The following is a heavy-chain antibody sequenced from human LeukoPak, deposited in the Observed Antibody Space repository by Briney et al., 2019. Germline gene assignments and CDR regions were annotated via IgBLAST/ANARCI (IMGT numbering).Heavy chain of an antibody. CDR1: GYTFTSYD. CDR2: MNPNSGGT. Sequence: ASVKVSCKASGYTFTSYDINWVRQATGQGLEWMGWMNPNSGGTNYAQKFQGWVTMTRDTSISTAYMELSRLRSDDTAVYYCARDRRVDEIADWGYYGMDVWGQGTTVTVSS. CDR3: ARDRRVDEIADWGYYGMDV. J-gene: IGHJ6*02. D-gene: IGHD5-24*01. V-gene: IGHV1-2*04.